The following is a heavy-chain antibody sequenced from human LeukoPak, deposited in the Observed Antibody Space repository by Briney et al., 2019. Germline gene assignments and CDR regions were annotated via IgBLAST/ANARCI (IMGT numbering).Heavy chain of an antibody. V-gene: IGHV4-39*01. CDR2: IYYRGST. CDR1: GGSISSSNYY. D-gene: IGHD4-11*01. Sequence: SETLSLTCTVSGGSISSSNYYWGWIRQPPGKGLEWIGSIYYRGSTYYNPSLKSRVTISVDTSKNQFALKLSSVTAADTAVYYCAKSYFDYSTYYSYYFNLWGQGALVTVSS. J-gene: IGHJ4*02. CDR3: AKSYFDYSTYYSYYFNL.